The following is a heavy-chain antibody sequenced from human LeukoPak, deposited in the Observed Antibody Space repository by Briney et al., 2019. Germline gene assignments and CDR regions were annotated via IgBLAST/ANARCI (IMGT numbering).Heavy chain of an antibody. J-gene: IGHJ6*03. D-gene: IGHD6-6*01. V-gene: IGHV1-2*02. CDR2: INPNSGGT. CDR1: GYTFTGYY. Sequence: ASVKVSCKASGYTFTGYYMHWVRQAPGQGLEWMGWINPNSGGTNYAQKFQGRVTMTRDTSISTAYMELSRLRSDDTAVYYCARVGSSSSKEGKDYYYYMDVWGKGTTVTVSS. CDR3: ARVGSSSSKEGKDYYYYMDV.